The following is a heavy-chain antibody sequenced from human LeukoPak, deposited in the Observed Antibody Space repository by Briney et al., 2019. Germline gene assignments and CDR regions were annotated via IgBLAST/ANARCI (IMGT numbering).Heavy chain of an antibody. CDR1: GDSISSKNW. V-gene: IGHV4-4*02. D-gene: IGHD3-10*01. Sequence: PSETLSLTCSVSGDSISSKNWWTWVRQTPEKGLEWIGEIFHTGSTNYNPSVEGRVTISIDKSRNHFSLMLTSATAADTALYYCARGMWFDTLFSAFDVWGQGTMVSVSS. CDR3: ARGMWFDTLFSAFDV. CDR2: IFHTGST. J-gene: IGHJ3*01.